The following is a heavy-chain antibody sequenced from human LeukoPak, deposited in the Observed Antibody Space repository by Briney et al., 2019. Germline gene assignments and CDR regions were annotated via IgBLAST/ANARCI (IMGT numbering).Heavy chain of an antibody. CDR2: ISSSSGYI. V-gene: IGHV3-21*01. Sequence: GGSLRLSSAASGFTFSSYSMNWVRQATGKGLECGSSISSSSGYIYYADSVKGRFTISRDNPKNSMYLQMNSMRAEDTAVYDCARISSSWGQGTLVTVSS. D-gene: IGHD6-6*01. CDR3: ARISSS. J-gene: IGHJ5*02. CDR1: GFTFSSYS.